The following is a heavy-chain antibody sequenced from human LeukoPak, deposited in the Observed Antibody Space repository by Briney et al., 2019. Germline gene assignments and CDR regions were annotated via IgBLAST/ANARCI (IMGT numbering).Heavy chain of an antibody. CDR2: IYPGDSDT. V-gene: IGHV5-51*01. J-gene: IGHJ3*02. CDR3: AATSGYSSSLGAFDI. CDR1: GYSFTSYW. Sequence: GESLKISCKGSGYSFTSYWIGWVRQMPGKGLEWMGIIYPGDSDTRYSPSFQGQVTISADKSISTAYPQWSSLKASDTAMYYCAATSGYSSSLGAFDIWGQGTMVTVSS. D-gene: IGHD6-13*01.